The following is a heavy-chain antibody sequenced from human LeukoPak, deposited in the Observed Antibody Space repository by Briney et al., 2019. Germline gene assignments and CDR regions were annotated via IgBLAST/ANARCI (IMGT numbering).Heavy chain of an antibody. Sequence: GGSLRLSCAASGFTFSSYDMHWVRQATGKGLEWVSAIGVAANTFYSGSVKGRFTISRDNSKNTLWLQMNSLRAEDTAVYYCAKDSSGWYRIIDYWGQGTLVTVSS. CDR2: IGVAANT. J-gene: IGHJ4*02. CDR3: AKDSSGWYRIIDY. D-gene: IGHD6-19*01. CDR1: GFTFSSYD. V-gene: IGHV3-13*01.